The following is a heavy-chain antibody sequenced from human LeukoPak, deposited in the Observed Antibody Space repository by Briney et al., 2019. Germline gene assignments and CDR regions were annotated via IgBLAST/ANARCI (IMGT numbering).Heavy chain of an antibody. CDR3: ARDLPGGMVRESGGMDV. V-gene: IGHV4-31*03. CDR1: GGSISSGGYY. Sequence: SETLSLTCTVSGGSISSGGYYWSWIRQHPGKGLEWIGYIYYSGSTYYNPSLKSRVTISVDTSKNQFSLKLSSVTAADTAVYYCARDLPGGMVRESGGMDVWGQGTTVTVSS. J-gene: IGHJ6*02. D-gene: IGHD3-10*01. CDR2: IYYSGST.